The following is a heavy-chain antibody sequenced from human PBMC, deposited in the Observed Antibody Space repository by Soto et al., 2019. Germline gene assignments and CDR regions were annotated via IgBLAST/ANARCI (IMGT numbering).Heavy chain of an antibody. J-gene: IGHJ6*03. Sequence: GGSLRLSCAASGFTFSSYGMHWVRQAPGKGLEWVAVISYDGSNKYYADSVKGRFTISRDNSKNTLYLQMNSLRAEDTAVYYCAKDTDYSYGSGSRGGYMDVWGKGTTVTVSS. CDR1: GFTFSSYG. CDR2: ISYDGSNK. CDR3: AKDTDYSYGSGSRGGYMDV. V-gene: IGHV3-30*18. D-gene: IGHD3-10*01.